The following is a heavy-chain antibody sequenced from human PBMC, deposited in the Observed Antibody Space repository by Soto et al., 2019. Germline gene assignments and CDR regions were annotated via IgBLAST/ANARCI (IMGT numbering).Heavy chain of an antibody. CDR3: ARDRAGGAFDI. Sequence: EVQLVESGGGLVQPGGSLRLSCATSGFTFSSYAFNWVRQAPGKGLEWLSFISSSSTIIYYADSVKGRFTISRDSAKDSLYLQMNSLRDEDTAVYSCARDRAGGAFDICGQGTVVTVSS. D-gene: IGHD1-26*01. CDR2: ISSSSTII. CDR1: GFTFSSYA. J-gene: IGHJ3*02. V-gene: IGHV3-48*02.